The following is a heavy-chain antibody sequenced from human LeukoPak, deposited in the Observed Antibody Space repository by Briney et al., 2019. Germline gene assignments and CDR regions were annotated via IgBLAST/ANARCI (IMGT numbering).Heavy chain of an antibody. CDR2: MKEDGSDI. V-gene: IGHV3-7*01. J-gene: IGHJ4*02. Sequence: GGSLRLSCVASGFDFTSYTMSWVRQAPGKGLEWGAKMKEDGSDIYYADSVKGRFTICRDNAKNSLCLQMSSLTVEDTAVYYCARGGARYLDNWGQGTLVTVSS. D-gene: IGHD3-9*01. CDR3: ARGGARYLDN. CDR1: GFDFTSYT.